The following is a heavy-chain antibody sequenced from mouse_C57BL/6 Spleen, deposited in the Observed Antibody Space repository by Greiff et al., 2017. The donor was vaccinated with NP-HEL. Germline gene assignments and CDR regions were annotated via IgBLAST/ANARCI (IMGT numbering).Heavy chain of an antibody. CDR3: TRGQISIYYDYGGYFDV. D-gene: IGHD2-4*01. V-gene: IGHV6-6*01. J-gene: IGHJ1*03. CDR2: IRNKANNHAT. Sequence: EVKLMESGGGLVQPGGSMKLSCAASGFTFSDAWMDWVRQSPEKGLEWVAEIRNKANNHATYYAESVKGRFTISRADSKSSVYLQMNSLRAEDTGIYYCTRGQISIYYDYGGYFDVWGTGTTVTVSS. CDR1: GFTFSDAW.